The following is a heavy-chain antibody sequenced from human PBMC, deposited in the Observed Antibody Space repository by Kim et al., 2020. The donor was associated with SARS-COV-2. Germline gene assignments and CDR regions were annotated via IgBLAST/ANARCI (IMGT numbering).Heavy chain of an antibody. V-gene: IGHV3-30-3*01. CDR2: KK. Sequence: KKYYADSVKGRFTISSDNSKNTLYLQMNSLRAEDTAVYYCARDRVGAFDYWGQGTLVTVSS. J-gene: IGHJ4*02. D-gene: IGHD1-26*01. CDR3: ARDRVGAFDY.